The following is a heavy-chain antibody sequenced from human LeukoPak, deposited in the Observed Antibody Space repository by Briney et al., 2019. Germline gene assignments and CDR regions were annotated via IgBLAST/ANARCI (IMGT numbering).Heavy chain of an antibody. V-gene: IGHV1-69*05. CDR2: IIPIFGTA. Sequence: SVKVSCKASGGTFSSYAISWVRQAPGQGLEWMGGIIPIFGTANYAQKFQGRVTITTDESTSTAYMELSSLRSEDTAVYYCARAQILTGYYTVRYYYGMDVWGQGTTVTVSS. CDR3: ARAQILTGYYTVRYYYGMDV. J-gene: IGHJ6*02. CDR1: GGTFSSYA. D-gene: IGHD3-9*01.